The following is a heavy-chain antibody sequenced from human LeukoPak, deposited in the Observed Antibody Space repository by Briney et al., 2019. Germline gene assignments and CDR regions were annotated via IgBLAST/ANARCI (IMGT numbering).Heavy chain of an antibody. CDR3: ARDTEPYYYYSSGFFYYFDY. Sequence: PRGSLRLSCAASGFTFSSYSMNWVRPAPGKGREWVSYISSSGSTVHYAVSVKGRFTISRDSAKNSLFLQMNSLRDEDTAVYYCARDTEPYYYYSSGFFYYFDYWGLGTLVTVSS. D-gene: IGHD3-22*01. V-gene: IGHV3-48*02. CDR1: GFTFSSYS. J-gene: IGHJ4*02. CDR2: ISSSGSTV.